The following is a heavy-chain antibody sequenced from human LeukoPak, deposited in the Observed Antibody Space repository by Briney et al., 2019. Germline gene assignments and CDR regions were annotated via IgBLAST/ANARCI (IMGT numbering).Heavy chain of an antibody. D-gene: IGHD3-3*01. J-gene: IGHJ5*02. V-gene: IGHV4-59*01. Sequence: PSETLSLTCTVSGDSISSFYRTWIRQSPGKGLEWLGYIYYSGTTNYNPSLNSRITISLDTSKKHFSLTLRSVTAADTAVYYCVRDAFFGERRPRWFDPWGQGILVTVSS. CDR1: GDSISSFY. CDR2: IYYSGTT. CDR3: VRDAFFGERRPRWFDP.